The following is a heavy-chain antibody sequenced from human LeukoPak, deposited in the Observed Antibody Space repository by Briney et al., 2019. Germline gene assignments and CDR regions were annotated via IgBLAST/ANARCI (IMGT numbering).Heavy chain of an antibody. CDR2: INHSGST. CDR3: ARYNYDSSGYYCRFDY. Sequence: PSETLSLTCAVYGGSFSGYYWSWIRQPPGKGLEWIGEINHSGSTNYNPSLKSRVTISVDTSKNQFSLKLSSVTAADTAVYYCARYNYDSSGYYCRFDYWGQGTLVTVSS. V-gene: IGHV4-34*01. CDR1: GGSFSGYY. J-gene: IGHJ4*02. D-gene: IGHD3-22*01.